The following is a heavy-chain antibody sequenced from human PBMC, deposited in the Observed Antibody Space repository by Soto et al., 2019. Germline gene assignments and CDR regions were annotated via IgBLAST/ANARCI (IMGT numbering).Heavy chain of an antibody. CDR1: GGSFSGYY. D-gene: IGHD5-18*01. CDR3: ARRPYSHGSILYFDY. CDR2: INHSGST. J-gene: IGHJ4*02. V-gene: IGHV4-34*01. Sequence: SETLSLTCAVYGGSFSGYYWSWIRQPPGKGLEWIGEINHSGSTNYNPSLKSRVTISVDTSKNQFSLKLSSVTAADTAVYYCARRPYSHGSILYFDYWGQGTLVTVSS.